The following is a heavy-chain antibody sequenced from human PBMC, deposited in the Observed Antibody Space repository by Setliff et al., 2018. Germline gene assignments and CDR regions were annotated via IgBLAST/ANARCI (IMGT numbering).Heavy chain of an antibody. CDR2: IKQDGSEK. V-gene: IGHV3-7*01. D-gene: IGHD3-10*01. CDR1: GFTFSRYW. Sequence: PGGSLRLSCAASGFTFSRYWMSWVRQAPEKGLEWVANIKQDGSEKYYVDSVKGRFTISRDNAKNSLYLQMNSLRAEDTAVYYCARDHAYGSRFYYYYYGMDVWGQGTTVTVSS. J-gene: IGHJ6*02. CDR3: ARDHAYGSRFYYYYYGMDV.